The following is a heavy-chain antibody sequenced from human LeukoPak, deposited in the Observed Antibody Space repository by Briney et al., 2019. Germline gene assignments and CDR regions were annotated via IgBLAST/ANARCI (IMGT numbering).Heavy chain of an antibody. V-gene: IGHV4-39*07. CDR2: IYYSGST. Sequence: SETLSLTCTVSGGSISSSSYYWGWIRQPPGKGLEWIGSIYYSGSTYYNPSLKSRVTISVDTSKNQFSLKLSSVTAADTAVYYCARDAFYDSSGYYSRRNAFDIWGQGTMVTVSS. J-gene: IGHJ3*02. CDR3: ARDAFYDSSGYYSRRNAFDI. CDR1: GGSISSSSYY. D-gene: IGHD3-22*01.